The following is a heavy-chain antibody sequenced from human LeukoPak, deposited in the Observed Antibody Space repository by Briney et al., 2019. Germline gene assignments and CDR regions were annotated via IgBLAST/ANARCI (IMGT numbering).Heavy chain of an antibody. D-gene: IGHD6-19*01. CDR3: GGVSIGGWYRGEVWEDDY. CDR1: GFTFSSYA. V-gene: IGHV3-23*01. CDR2: ISGSGGST. Sequence: GGSLRLSCAASGFTFSSYAMSWVRQAPGKGLEWVSGISGSGGSTHYADSVKGRFTISRDNSKNTLYLQMNSLRAEDTAVYYCGGVSIGGWYRGEVWEDDYWGKGTLVTVSS. J-gene: IGHJ4*02.